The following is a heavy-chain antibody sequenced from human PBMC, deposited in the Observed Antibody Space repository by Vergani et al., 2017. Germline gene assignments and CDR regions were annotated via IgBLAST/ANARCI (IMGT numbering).Heavy chain of an antibody. Sequence: QVQLQESGPRLVRPSQTLSLTCTVSGGSINTGAYYWSWIRQPAGKGLEWIGRVYTSGMTNYNPSLKSRVTILVDRSKGQLSLKLSSVTAGDTAVYFCARELSYYYGAGSDDYNPYYYEVMVVWGPGTTVIVSS. CDR2: VYTSGMT. D-gene: IGHD3-10*01. CDR1: GGSINTGAYY. CDR3: ARELSYYYGAGSDDYNPYYYEVMVV. V-gene: IGHV4-61*02. J-gene: IGHJ6*02.